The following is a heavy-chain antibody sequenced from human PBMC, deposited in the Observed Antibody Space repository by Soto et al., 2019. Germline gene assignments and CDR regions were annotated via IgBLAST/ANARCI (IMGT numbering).Heavy chain of an antibody. Sequence: SEELSLTCAGYGGSFSCYYLSWIREPPGKGLEWIGEINHSGSTNYNPSLKSRVTISVDTSKNQFSLKLSSVTAADTAVYYCARGGQNRRYYYYYYGMDVWGQGTTVTVSS. CDR2: INHSGST. D-gene: IGHD3-3*01. CDR1: GGSFSCYY. CDR3: ARGGQNRRYYYYYYGMDV. V-gene: IGHV4-34*01. J-gene: IGHJ6*02.